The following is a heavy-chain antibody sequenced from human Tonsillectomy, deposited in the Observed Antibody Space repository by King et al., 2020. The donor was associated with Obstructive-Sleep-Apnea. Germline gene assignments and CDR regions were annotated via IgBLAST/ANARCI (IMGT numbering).Heavy chain of an antibody. CDR3: ARQDSRSSYWFDP. CDR2: IDPSDSYT. D-gene: IGHD6-6*01. Sequence: VQLVESGAEVKKPGESLRISCKGSGYRFTSYWISWVRQMPGKGLEWMGRIDPSDSYTNYSPSFQGHVTISADKSIITAYLQWRSLKASDTAMYYCARQDSRSSYWFDPWGQGTLVTVSS. V-gene: IGHV5-10-1*01. J-gene: IGHJ5*02. CDR1: GYRFTSYW.